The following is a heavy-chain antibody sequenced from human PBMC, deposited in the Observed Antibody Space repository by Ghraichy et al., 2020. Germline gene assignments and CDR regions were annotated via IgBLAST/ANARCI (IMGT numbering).Heavy chain of an antibody. J-gene: IGHJ5*02. CDR2: ISYDGSNK. V-gene: IGHV3-30-3*01. CDR3: ARGGGSSWYNWFDP. Sequence: GGSLRLSCAASGFTFSSYAMHWVRQAPGKGLEWVAVISYDGSNKYYADSVKGRFTISRDNSKNTLYLQMNSLRAEDTAGYYCARGGGSSWYNWFDPWGQGTLVTVSS. D-gene: IGHD6-13*01. CDR1: GFTFSSYA.